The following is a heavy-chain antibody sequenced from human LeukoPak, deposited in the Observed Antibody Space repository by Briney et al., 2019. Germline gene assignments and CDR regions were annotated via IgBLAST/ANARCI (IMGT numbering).Heavy chain of an antibody. Sequence: PGGSLRLSCAASGFTFSSHGMNWVRQAPGKGLEWVSGSSSIGGRTYYADSAKGRFTVTRDNSRNTLHLQMNSLRVEDTGVYYCAKDDAWGRFYHWGQGTLVTVSS. J-gene: IGHJ1*01. V-gene: IGHV3-23*01. CDR1: GFTFSSHG. CDR2: SSSIGGRT. CDR3: AKDDAWGRFYH. D-gene: IGHD3-16*01.